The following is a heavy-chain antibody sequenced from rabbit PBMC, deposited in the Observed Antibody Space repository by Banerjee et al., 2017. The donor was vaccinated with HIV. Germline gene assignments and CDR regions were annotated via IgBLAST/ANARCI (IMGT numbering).Heavy chain of an antibody. CDR1: GFSFSSSYY. D-gene: IGHD8-1*01. J-gene: IGHJ4*01. CDR2: IVADSGFT. CDR3: ARDLGGSSDL. Sequence: QSLEESGGDLVKPGASLTLTCTASGFSFSSSYYMCWVRQAPGKGLEWIACIVADSGFTSYANWAKGRFTISKTSSTTVTLEMTSLTAADTATYFCARDLGGSSDLWGPGTLVTVS. V-gene: IGHV1S40*01.